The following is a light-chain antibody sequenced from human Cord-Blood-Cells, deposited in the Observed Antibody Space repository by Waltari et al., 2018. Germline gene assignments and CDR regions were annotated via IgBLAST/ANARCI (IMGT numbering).Light chain of an antibody. CDR1: SRDAGGYNS. CDR3: SSYTSSSTWV. V-gene: IGLV2-14*03. Sequence: QSALTQPASVSGSPGHSIPISCTGTSRDAGGYNSVSWYQQHPGKAPKLMIYDVSNRPSGVSNRFSGSKSGNTASLTISGLQAEDEADYYCSSYTSSSTWVFGGGTKLTVL. J-gene: IGLJ3*02. CDR2: DVS.